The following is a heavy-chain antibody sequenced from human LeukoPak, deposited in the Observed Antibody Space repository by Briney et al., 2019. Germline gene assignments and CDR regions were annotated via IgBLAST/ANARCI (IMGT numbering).Heavy chain of an antibody. CDR1: GYTFTSYG. Sequence: ASVKVSCKASGYTFTSYGIRWVRQAPGQGLEWVGWISAYNGNTNYAQKLQGRVTMTTDTSTSTAYMELRSLRSDDTAVYYCAREGIHYGVTVYWGQGTLVTVSS. V-gene: IGHV1-18*01. CDR2: ISAYNGNT. D-gene: IGHD4-17*01. J-gene: IGHJ4*02. CDR3: AREGIHYGVTVY.